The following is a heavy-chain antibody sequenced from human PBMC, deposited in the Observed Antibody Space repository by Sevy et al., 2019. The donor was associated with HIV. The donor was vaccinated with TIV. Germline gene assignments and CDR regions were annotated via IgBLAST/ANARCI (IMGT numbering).Heavy chain of an antibody. CDR1: GGSISSGDYY. CDR2: IYYSGST. Sequence: SETLSLTCTVSGGSISSGDYYWSWIRQPPGKGLEWIGYIYYSGSTYYNPSLKSRFTISVDTSKNQFSLKLSSVTAADTAVYYCARDGYYYGSGSYSNLNWFDPWGQGTLVTVSS. J-gene: IGHJ5*02. D-gene: IGHD3-10*01. CDR3: ARDGYYYGSGSYSNLNWFDP. V-gene: IGHV4-30-4*01.